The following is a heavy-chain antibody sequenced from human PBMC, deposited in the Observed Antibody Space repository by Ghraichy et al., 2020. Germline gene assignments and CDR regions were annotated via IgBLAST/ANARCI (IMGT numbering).Heavy chain of an antibody. CDR1: GFTFSNAW. V-gene: IGHV3-15*01. CDR2: IKSKTDGGTT. J-gene: IGHJ4*02. Sequence: GESLNISCAASGFTFSNAWMSWVRQGPGKGLDWVGRIKSKTDGGTTDYAAPVKGRFSISRDDSKNTLYLQMNSLKTEDTAVSYCGIDRYSGNSYGAQFDYWGQGTLVPVSS. D-gene: IGHD1-26*01. CDR3: GIDRYSGNSYGAQFDY.